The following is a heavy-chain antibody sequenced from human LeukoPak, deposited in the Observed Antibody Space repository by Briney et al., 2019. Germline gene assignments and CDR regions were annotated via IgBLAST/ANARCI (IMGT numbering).Heavy chain of an antibody. CDR3: AGEYYGSGSYSVDSYYYYYGMDV. V-gene: IGHV3-33*01. CDR1: GFTFSSYG. D-gene: IGHD3-10*01. CDR2: IWYDGSNK. J-gene: IGHJ6*02. Sequence: PGGSLRLSCAASGFTFSSYGMHWVRQAPGKGLEWVAVIWYDGSNKYYADSVKGRFTISRDNSKNTVYLQMYSLRAEDTAVYYCAGEYYGSGSYSVDSYYYYYGMDVWGQGTTVTVSS.